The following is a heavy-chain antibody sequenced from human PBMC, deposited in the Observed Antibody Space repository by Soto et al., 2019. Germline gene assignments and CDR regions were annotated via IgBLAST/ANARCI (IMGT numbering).Heavy chain of an antibody. V-gene: IGHV1-18*01. CDR1: GYTFTSYG. Sequence: QVQLVQSGAEVKKPGASVKVSCKASGYTFTSYGISWVRQAPGQGLEWMGWISAYNGNTNYAQKLQGXVXXXTXXSTSTAYMELRSLRSDDTAVYSCARDWAAAGPFDYWGQGTLVTVSS. CDR2: ISAYNGNT. J-gene: IGHJ4*02. D-gene: IGHD6-13*01. CDR3: ARDWAAAGPFDY.